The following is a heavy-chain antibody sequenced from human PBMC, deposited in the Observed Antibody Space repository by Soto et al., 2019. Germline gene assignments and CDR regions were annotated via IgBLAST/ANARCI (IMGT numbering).Heavy chain of an antibody. CDR1: GYTLIMYY. D-gene: IGHD3-10*01. CDR2: INPSGGST. J-gene: IGHJ3*02. CDR3: ARLFWFGELFDAFDI. Sequence: ASVKVSCKASGYTLIMYYMHWVRQAPGQGLEWMGIINPSGGSTSYAQKFQGRATMTRDTSTSTVYMELSSLRSEDTAVYYCARLFWFGELFDAFDIWGQ. V-gene: IGHV1-46*03.